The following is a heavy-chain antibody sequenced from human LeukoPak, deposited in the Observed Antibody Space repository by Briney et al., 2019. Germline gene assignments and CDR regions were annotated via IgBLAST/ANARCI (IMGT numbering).Heavy chain of an antibody. Sequence: ASVKVSCKVSGYTLTELSMHWVRQAPGKGLEWMGGFDPEDGKTIYAQKFQGRVTMTEDTSTDTAYMELSSLRSEDTAVYYCAIGLVGSGSYIPYGMDVWGQGTTVTVSS. V-gene: IGHV1-24*01. CDR2: FDPEDGKT. J-gene: IGHJ6*02. D-gene: IGHD3-10*01. CDR3: AIGLVGSGSYIPYGMDV. CDR1: GYTLTELS.